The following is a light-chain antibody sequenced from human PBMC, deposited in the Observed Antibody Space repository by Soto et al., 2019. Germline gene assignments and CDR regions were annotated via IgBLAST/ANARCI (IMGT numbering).Light chain of an antibody. CDR2: GAS. J-gene: IGKJ5*01. CDR3: QQYGSSPQT. CDR1: LTVTTNY. V-gene: IGKV3-20*01. Sequence: EIVLTQSPGTLSLSPGAGATLSCRASLTVTTNYLAGYQQKAGQAPRLLIYGASSRATGIPDRFSGSGSGTDFTLTISRLEPEDFAVYYCQQYGSSPQTFGQGTRLEIE.